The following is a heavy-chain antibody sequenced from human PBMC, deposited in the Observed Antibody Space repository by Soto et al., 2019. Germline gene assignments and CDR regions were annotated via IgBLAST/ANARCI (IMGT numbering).Heavy chain of an antibody. J-gene: IGHJ6*03. CDR1: GYTFTSYA. Sequence: GASVKVSCKASGYTFTSYAMHWVRQAPGQRLEWMGWINAGNGNTKYSQKFQGRVTITRDTSASTAYMELSSLRSEDTALYYCARDIEQPPSYYYMDVWGKGTTVTVSS. V-gene: IGHV1-3*01. D-gene: IGHD6-13*01. CDR2: INAGNGNT. CDR3: ARDIEQPPSYYYMDV.